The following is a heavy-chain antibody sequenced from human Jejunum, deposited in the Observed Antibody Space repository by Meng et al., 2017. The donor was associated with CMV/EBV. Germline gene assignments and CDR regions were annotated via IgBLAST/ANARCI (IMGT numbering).Heavy chain of an antibody. CDR3: AKSPHSVVVVPAAPYYYATHV. CDR1: A. D-gene: IGHD2-2*01. V-gene: IGHV3-23*01. Sequence: AMSWVRQAPGKGLEWVSAIGANGVSTYYADSVKGRFTISRDNSKNTLYLQINSLRAEDTAVYYCAKSPHSVVVVPAAPYYYATHVWGQGTTVTVSS. CDR2: IGANGVST. J-gene: IGHJ6*02.